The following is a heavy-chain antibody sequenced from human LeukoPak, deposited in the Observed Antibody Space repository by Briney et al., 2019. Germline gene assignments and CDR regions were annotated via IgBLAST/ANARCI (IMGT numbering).Heavy chain of an antibody. D-gene: IGHD3-10*01. V-gene: IGHV3-21*01. CDR1: GFTFSG. CDR3: ARPMGDY. CDR2: ISSSSSYI. Sequence: PGGSLRLSCAASGFTFSGMNWVRQAPGKGLEWVSSISSSSSYIYYADSVKGRFTISRDNAKNSLYLQMNSLRAEDTAVYYCARPMGDYWGQGTLVTVSS. J-gene: IGHJ4*02.